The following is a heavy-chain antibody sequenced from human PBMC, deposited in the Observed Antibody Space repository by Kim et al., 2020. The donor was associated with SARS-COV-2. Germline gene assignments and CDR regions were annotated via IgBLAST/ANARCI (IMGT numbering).Heavy chain of an antibody. Sequence: GGSLRLSCGGSGFTFSTYGLSWVRQAPGKGLDWVASVNQEESEQYYGETVKGRFTISRDNAKNAVYLQMASPRAEDTAIYYWVREQSTAGFYYGVDVLG. V-gene: IGHV3-7*03. CDR1: GFTFSTYG. J-gene: IGHJ6*02. D-gene: IGHD5-12*01. CDR3: VREQSTAGFYYGVDV. CDR2: VNQEESEQ.